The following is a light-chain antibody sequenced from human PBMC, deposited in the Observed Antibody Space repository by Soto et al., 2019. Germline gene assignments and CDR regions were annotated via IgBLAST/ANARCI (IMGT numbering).Light chain of an antibody. CDR3: QHDNSYTWT. V-gene: IGKV1-5*03. CDR2: KAS. CDR1: QSISSW. J-gene: IGKJ1*01. Sequence: DIQMTQSPSTLSASVGDRVTITCRASQSISSWLAWYQQKPGKAPKLLIYKASSLESGVPSRFSGSGSGTEFTLTISSLQPDDFATYYCQHDNSYTWTFGQGTNVEIK.